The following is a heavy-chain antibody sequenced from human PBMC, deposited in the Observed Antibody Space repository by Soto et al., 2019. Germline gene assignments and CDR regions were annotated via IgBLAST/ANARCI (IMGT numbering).Heavy chain of an antibody. CDR2: INHSGST. Sequence: SDTLSLTCAVYGGSFSGYYWSWIRQPPGKGLEWIGEINHSGSTNYNPSLKSRVTISVDTSKNQFSLKLSSVTAADTAVYYCARGPSTAIFGVVITNYYYYGMDVWGQGTTVTVSS. J-gene: IGHJ6*02. CDR3: ARGPSTAIFGVVITNYYYYGMDV. V-gene: IGHV4-34*01. CDR1: GGSFSGYY. D-gene: IGHD3-3*02.